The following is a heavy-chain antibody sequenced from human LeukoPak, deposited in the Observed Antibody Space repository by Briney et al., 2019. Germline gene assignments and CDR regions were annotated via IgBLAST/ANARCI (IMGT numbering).Heavy chain of an antibody. Sequence: GGSLRLSCAASGFTFSSYSMNWVRQAPGKGLEWVSYISSSSSTIYYADSVKGRFTISRDNAKNSLYLQMNSLRAEDTAVYYCARESDGLDYWGQGTLVTVSS. CDR2: ISSSSSTI. CDR3: ARESDGLDY. V-gene: IGHV3-48*04. CDR1: GFTFSSYS. J-gene: IGHJ4*02.